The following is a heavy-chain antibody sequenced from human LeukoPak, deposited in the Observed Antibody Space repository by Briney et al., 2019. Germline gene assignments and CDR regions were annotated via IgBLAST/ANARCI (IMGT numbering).Heavy chain of an antibody. D-gene: IGHD2-21*01. V-gene: IGHV1-46*01. CDR3: ARGLAEGYSQFFDY. CDR1: GYTFTSYS. CDR2: INPSGGST. Sequence: GASVKVSCKASGYTFTSYSIHWVRQAPGQPLEWMGIINPSGGSTAYAQKFQGRLTMTRDTSTNTVYMDLRNLRSDDTAVYYCARGLAEGYSQFFDYWGQGTLVSVSS. J-gene: IGHJ4*02.